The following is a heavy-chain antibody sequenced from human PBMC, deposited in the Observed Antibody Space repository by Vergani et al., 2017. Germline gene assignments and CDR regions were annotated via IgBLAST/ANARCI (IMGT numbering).Heavy chain of an antibody. Sequence: QVQLVESGGGVVQPGRSLSLSCSAFGFTFSSYGMHCVRQAPGKGLEWVAVISYDGRNKYYADTVKGRFTISRDNSKHTLYLQMNSRRSEDTAVYYCAKKNGYFDYWGQGTLVTVSS. D-gene: IGHD2-8*01. V-gene: IGHV3-30*18. CDR1: GFTFSSYG. CDR3: AKKNGYFDY. CDR2: ISYDGRNK. J-gene: IGHJ4*02.